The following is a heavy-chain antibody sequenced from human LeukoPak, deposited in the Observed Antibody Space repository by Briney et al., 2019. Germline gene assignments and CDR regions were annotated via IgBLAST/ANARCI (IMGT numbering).Heavy chain of an antibody. D-gene: IGHD1-7*01. V-gene: IGHV1-46*01. CDR2: INPSGGST. CDR1: GYRFSDYY. J-gene: IGHJ4*02. CDR3: ARAELELNRRDFDY. Sequence: ASVKVSCKASGYRFSDYYIHWVRQAPGQGLEWMGIINPSGGSTSYAQKFQGRVTMTRDTSTSTVYMELSSLRSEDTAVYYCARAELELNRRDFDYWGQGTLVTVSS.